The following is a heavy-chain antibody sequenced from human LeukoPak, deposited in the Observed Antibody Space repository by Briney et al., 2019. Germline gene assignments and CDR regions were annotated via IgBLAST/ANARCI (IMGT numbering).Heavy chain of an antibody. J-gene: IGHJ3*02. D-gene: IGHD3-10*01. CDR1: GFALSGYG. V-gene: IGHV3-48*04. CDR3: ASLIREGFTMVRGVILGAFDI. CDR2: ISGASSSI. Sequence: GGSLRLSCAASGFALSGYGMNWVRQAPGKGLEWVSYISGASSSIYYADSVRGRFTISRDNAKNSLYLQMNSLRAEDTAVYYCASLIREGFTMVRGVILGAFDIWGQGTMVTVSS.